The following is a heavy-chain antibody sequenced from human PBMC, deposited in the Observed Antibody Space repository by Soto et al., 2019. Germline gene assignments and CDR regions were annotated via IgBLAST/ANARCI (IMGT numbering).Heavy chain of an antibody. CDR3: ASEVDTAMFGN. CDR1: GGTFSSYT. Sequence: QVQLVQSGAEVKKPGSSVKVSCKASGGTFSSYTISWVRQAPGQGLEWMGRIIPILGIANYAQRFQGRVTITADKSTSTAYMELSSLRSEDTAVYYSASEVDTAMFGNWGQGTLVTVSS. V-gene: IGHV1-69*02. D-gene: IGHD5-18*01. J-gene: IGHJ4*02. CDR2: IIPILGIA.